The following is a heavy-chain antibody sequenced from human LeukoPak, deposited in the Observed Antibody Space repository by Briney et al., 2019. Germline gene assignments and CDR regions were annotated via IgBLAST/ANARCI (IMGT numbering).Heavy chain of an antibody. CDR3: ARGGGDGGNSNYYYYMDV. D-gene: IGHD4-23*01. Sequence: KGGESLKISCKGSGYSFTSYWIGWVRQMPGKGLEWMGIIYPGDSDTRYSPSFQGQVTISADKSISTAYLQWSSLKASDTAMYYCARGGGDGGNSNYYYYMDVWGKGTTVTVSS. CDR2: IYPGDSDT. CDR1: GYSFTSYW. J-gene: IGHJ6*03. V-gene: IGHV5-51*01.